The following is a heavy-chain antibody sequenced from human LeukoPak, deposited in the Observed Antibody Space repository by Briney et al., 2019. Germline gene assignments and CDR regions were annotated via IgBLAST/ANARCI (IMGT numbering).Heavy chain of an antibody. CDR3: ASLLTEPGALDY. CDR1: GLTFSVFE. D-gene: IGHD1-14*01. Sequence: GGSWGFSVEAPGLTFSVFELNGFRKAPGKGLNWVSYISSSGSTIYYADSVKGRFTISRDNAKNSLYLQMNSLRAEDTAVYYCASLLTEPGALDYWGQGTLVTVSS. CDR2: ISSSGSTI. V-gene: IGHV3-48*03. J-gene: IGHJ4*02.